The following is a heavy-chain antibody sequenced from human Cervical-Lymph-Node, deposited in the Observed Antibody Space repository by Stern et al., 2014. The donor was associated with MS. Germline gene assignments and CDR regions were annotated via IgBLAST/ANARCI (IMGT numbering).Heavy chain of an antibody. CDR3: ARLPYRYKLYYFDY. J-gene: IGHJ4*02. Sequence: QVQLVQSGAEVKEPGASVKVSCQASGYTFNGYYLHWVRQAPGQGLEWMGRINPDSGVTKYAQKFQDRVTRTRDTSINTVYMELTRLRSDDTAVFYCARLPYRYKLYYFDYWGQGTLVTVSS. CDR1: GYTFNGYY. V-gene: IGHV1-2*06. D-gene: IGHD1-1*01. CDR2: INPDSGVT.